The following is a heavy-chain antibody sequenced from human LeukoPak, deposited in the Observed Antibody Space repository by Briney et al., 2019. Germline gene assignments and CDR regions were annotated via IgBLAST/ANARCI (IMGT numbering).Heavy chain of an antibody. Sequence: PGGSLRLSCAASGFIVSSNYMSWVRQAPGKGLEWVSAIKSGTTYYADSVKDRFTISRDNSKSTLYLQMNSLRAEDTAVYYCARENWGAFDCWGQGTLVTVSS. V-gene: IGHV3-66*01. D-gene: IGHD7-27*01. CDR2: IKSGTT. J-gene: IGHJ4*02. CDR3: ARENWGAFDC. CDR1: GFIVSSNY.